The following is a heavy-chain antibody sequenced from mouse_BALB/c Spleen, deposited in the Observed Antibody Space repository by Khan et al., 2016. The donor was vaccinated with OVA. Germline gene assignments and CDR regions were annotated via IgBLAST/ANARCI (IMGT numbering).Heavy chain of an antibody. Sequence: VQLKESGPELVKPGASVKMSCKASGYTFTSYVMHWLRQKPGQGLEWIGYIYPYNDDTKYNEKFKGKATLTSDKSSSTAYMELGSLTSEDSAVYYCAKNYRYDVYFDYWSQGTTLTVSS. CDR1: GYTFTSYV. V-gene: IGHV1S136*01. J-gene: IGHJ2*01. CDR3: AKNYRYDVYFDY. CDR2: IYPYNDDT. D-gene: IGHD2-14*01.